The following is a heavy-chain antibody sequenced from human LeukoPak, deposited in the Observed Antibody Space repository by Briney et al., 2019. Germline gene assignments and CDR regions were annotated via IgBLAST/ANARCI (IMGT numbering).Heavy chain of an antibody. CDR3: ARGLTGLLPRSYWYFDL. Sequence: SETLSLTCTVSGGSISSSSYYWGWIRQPPGKGLEWIGSIYYSGSTYYNPSLKSRVTISVDTSKNQFSLKLSSVTAADTAVYYCARGLTGLLPRSYWYFDLWGRGTLVTVSS. J-gene: IGHJ2*01. D-gene: IGHD3-22*01. CDR1: GGSISSSSYY. CDR2: IYYSGST. V-gene: IGHV4-39*01.